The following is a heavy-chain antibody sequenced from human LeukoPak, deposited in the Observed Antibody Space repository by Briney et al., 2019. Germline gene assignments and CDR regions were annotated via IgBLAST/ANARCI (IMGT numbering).Heavy chain of an antibody. CDR1: GGSISSYY. D-gene: IGHD3-3*01. J-gene: IGHJ5*02. CDR2: IYYSGST. V-gene: IGHV4-59*01. Sequence: SETLSLTCTVSGGSISSYYWSWIRQPPGKGLEWIGYIYYSGSTNYNPSLKSRVTISVDTSKNQSSLKLSSVTAADTAVYYCARDLESGGTNWFDPWGQGTLVTVSS. CDR3: ARDLESGGTNWFDP.